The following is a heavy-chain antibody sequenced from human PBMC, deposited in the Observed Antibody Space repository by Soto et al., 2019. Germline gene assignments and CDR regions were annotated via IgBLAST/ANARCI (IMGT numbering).Heavy chain of an antibody. CDR3: ARRFRSSGSSFFDY. J-gene: IGHJ4*02. V-gene: IGHV5-51*01. Sequence: PGESLKISCKGSGYSFSNYWIGWVRQMPGKGLEWMGIIYPGDSDTKYSPSFQGQVTISADKSIRTAYPQWSSLKASDTAMYYCARRFRSSGSSFFDYWGQGALVTVSS. D-gene: IGHD3-10*01. CDR1: GYSFSNYW. CDR2: IYPGDSDT.